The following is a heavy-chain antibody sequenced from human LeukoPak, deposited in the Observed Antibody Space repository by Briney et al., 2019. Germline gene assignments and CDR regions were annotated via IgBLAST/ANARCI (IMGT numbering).Heavy chain of an antibody. J-gene: IGHJ6*03. CDR1: GFTFDDYG. CDR2: INWNGGST. D-gene: IGHD1-26*01. CDR3: ARWDSSFYYYYYMDV. Sequence: GGSLSLSCAASGFTFDDYGMSWVRQAPGKGLEWVSGINWNGGSTGYADSVKGRFTISRDNAKNSLYLQMNSLRAEDTALYYCARWDSSFYYYYYMDVWGKGTTVTVSS. V-gene: IGHV3-20*04.